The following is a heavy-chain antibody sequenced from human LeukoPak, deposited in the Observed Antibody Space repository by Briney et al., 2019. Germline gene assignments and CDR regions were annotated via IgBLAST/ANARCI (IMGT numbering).Heavy chain of an antibody. J-gene: IGHJ4*02. Sequence: EASVKVSCKASGGTFSSYAISWVRQAPGQGLEWMGRIIPIFGTANYAQKFQGRVTITTDESTSTAYMELSSLRSEDTAVYYCARDSGEGSSSWHNYWGQGTLVTVSS. CDR1: GGTFSSYA. CDR2: IIPIFGTA. CDR3: ARDSGEGSSSWHNY. D-gene: IGHD6-13*01. V-gene: IGHV1-69*05.